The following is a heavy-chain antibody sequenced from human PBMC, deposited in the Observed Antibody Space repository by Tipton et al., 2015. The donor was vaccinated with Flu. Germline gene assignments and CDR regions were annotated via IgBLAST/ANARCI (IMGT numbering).Heavy chain of an antibody. CDR2: INADGSKK. V-gene: IGHV3-7*03. CDR3: VRAVGSDASF. J-gene: IGHJ4*02. D-gene: IGHD3-16*01. CDR1: GFMFSSYW. Sequence: GFLRLSCVASGFMFSSYWMHWVRQAPGKGLEWVANINADGSKKYYVDSVKGRFTISRDNAKNSLYLQMNSLRVDDGAVYHCVRAVGSDASFWGQGTLVAVSS.